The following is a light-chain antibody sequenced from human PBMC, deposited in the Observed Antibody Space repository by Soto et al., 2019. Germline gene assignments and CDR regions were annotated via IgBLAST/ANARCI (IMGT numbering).Light chain of an antibody. CDR1: SSDVGAYNY. J-gene: IGLJ1*01. Sequence: QSVLTQPRSVSGSPGQSVTISCTGTSSDVGAYNYVSWYQQHPGKAPKLMIYDVNKRPSGVPDRFSGSKSGNTASLTISGLQADDEADYYCCSYAGTYTLFVFGTGTKVTVL. CDR3: CSYAGTYTLFV. CDR2: DVN. V-gene: IGLV2-11*01.